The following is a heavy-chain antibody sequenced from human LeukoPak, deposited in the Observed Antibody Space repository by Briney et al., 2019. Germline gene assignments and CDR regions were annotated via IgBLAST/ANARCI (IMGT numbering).Heavy chain of an antibody. CDR1: GYTFTSYG. J-gene: IGHJ4*02. D-gene: IGHD6-19*01. CDR3: ARVERRSSGWSIFDY. CDR2: ISAYNGNT. Sequence: GASVKVSCKASGYTFTSYGISWVRQAPGQGLEWMGWISAYNGNTNYAQKLQGRVTMTTDTSTSTAYMELRSLRSDDTAVYYCARVERRSSGWSIFDYWGQGTLVTVSS. V-gene: IGHV1-18*01.